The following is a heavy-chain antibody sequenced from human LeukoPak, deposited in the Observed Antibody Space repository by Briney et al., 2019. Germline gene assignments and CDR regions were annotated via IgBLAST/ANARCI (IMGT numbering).Heavy chain of an antibody. Sequence: ASVKVSCKASGYTFTSYGISWVRQAPGQGLEWMGWISAYNGNTNYAQKLQGRVIMTTDTSTSTAYMELRSLRSDDTAVYYCARVRAPYYDFWSGYEGYMDVWGKGTTVTVSS. CDR3: ARVRAPYYDFWSGYEGYMDV. V-gene: IGHV1-18*01. J-gene: IGHJ6*03. D-gene: IGHD3-3*01. CDR1: GYTFTSYG. CDR2: ISAYNGNT.